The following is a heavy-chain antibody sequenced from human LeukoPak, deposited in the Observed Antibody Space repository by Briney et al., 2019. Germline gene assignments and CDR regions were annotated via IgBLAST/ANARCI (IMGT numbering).Heavy chain of an antibody. CDR2: IYHSGST. CDR1: GGSISSGGYS. J-gene: IGHJ3*02. Sequence: SSQTLSLTCAVSGGSISSGGYSWRWIRQPPGKGLEWIGYIYHSGSTYYNPSLKSRVTISVDRSKNQFSLKLSSVTAADTAVYYCARVSGWRALGFDIWGQGTMVTVSS. D-gene: IGHD2-15*01. CDR3: ARVSGWRALGFDI. V-gene: IGHV4-30-2*01.